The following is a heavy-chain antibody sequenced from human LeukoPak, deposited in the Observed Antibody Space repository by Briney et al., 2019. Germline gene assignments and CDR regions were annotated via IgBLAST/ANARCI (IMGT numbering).Heavy chain of an antibody. CDR3: ATGARVVVVPAAHYYFDY. D-gene: IGHD2-2*01. V-gene: IGHV1-24*01. J-gene: IGHJ4*02. Sequence: ASVKVSCKVSGYTLTELSMHWVRQAPGKGLEWMGGFDPEDGETIYAQKFQGRVTMTEDTSTDTAYMELSSLRSEDTAVYYCATGARVVVVPAAHYYFDYWGQGTLVTVSS. CDR2: FDPEDGET. CDR1: GYTLTELS.